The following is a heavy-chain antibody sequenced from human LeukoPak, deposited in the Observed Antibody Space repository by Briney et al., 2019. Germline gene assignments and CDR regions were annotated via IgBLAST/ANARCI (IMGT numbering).Heavy chain of an antibody. CDR3: ATRYYDILTGYYYSDY. CDR1: GGSITSNY. D-gene: IGHD3-9*01. CDR2: VYYSGST. J-gene: IGHJ4*02. V-gene: IGHV4-59*08. Sequence: SETLSLTCTVSGGSITSNYWSWIRQPPGKGLEWIGFVYYSGSTNYNPSLRSRVTISLDTSKNQFSLKLSSVTAADTAVYYCATRYYDILTGYYYSDYWGQGTLVTVSS.